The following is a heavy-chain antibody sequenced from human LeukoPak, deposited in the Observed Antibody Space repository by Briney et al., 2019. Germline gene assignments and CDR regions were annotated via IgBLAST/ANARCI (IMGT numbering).Heavy chain of an antibody. V-gene: IGHV3-23*01. D-gene: IGHD3-16*01. CDR2: ISGSGGST. CDR3: AKDNWGSKGWFDP. Sequence: GGSLRLSCAASGFTFSSYAMCWVRQAPGEGLEWVSDISGSGGSTYYADSVKGRFTISRDNSKNTVYLQMNSLRAEDTAIYYCAKDNWGSKGWFDPWGQGTLVTVSS. CDR1: GFTFSSYA. J-gene: IGHJ5*02.